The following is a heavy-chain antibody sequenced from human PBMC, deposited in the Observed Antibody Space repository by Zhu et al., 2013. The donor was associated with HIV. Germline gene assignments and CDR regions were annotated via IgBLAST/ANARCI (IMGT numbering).Heavy chain of an antibody. D-gene: IGHD2-15*01. CDR2: IYYNGST. CDR3: ARARSRMASRYFDY. J-gene: IGHJ4*02. V-gene: IGHV4-61*01. CDR1: GGSVSSGSYY. Sequence: QVQLQESGPGLVKPSETLSLTCTVSGGSVSSGSYYWSWIRQPPGKGLEWIGYIYYNGSTNCNPSLKSRVSISLDTSKNQFSLMLRSVTTADTAVYYCARARSRMASRYFDYWGQGTLVTVSS.